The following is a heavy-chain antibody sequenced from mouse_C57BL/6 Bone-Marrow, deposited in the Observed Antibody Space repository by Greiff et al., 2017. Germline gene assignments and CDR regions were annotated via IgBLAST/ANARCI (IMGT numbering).Heavy chain of an antibody. J-gene: IGHJ1*03. CDR1: GYTFTDYY. V-gene: IGHV1-76*01. D-gene: IGHD1-1*01. CDR2: IYPGSGNP. Sequence: QVQLQQSGAELVRPGASVKLSCKASGYTFTDYYINWVKQRPGQGLEWIARIYPGSGNPYYNEKFKGKATLTAEKSSSTAYMQLSSLTSEDSAVYFCARFYYYGSSPHWYFDVWGTGTTVTVSS. CDR3: ARFYYYGSSPHWYFDV.